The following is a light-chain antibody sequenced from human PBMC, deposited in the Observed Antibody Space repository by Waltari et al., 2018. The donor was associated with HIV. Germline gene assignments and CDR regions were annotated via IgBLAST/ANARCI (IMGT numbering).Light chain of an antibody. CDR3: SSFTSTSTWV. CDR1: SSDVGGYNY. J-gene: IGLJ3*02. Sequence: QSALTQPASVSGSPGQSITISCTGTSSDVGGYNYVSWYQQHPGNAPKLMIYDVNNRPSGTSNRFSGSKSGNTASLTISGLQAEDEADYYCSSFTSTSTWVFGGGTTLTVL. V-gene: IGLV2-14*03. CDR2: DVN.